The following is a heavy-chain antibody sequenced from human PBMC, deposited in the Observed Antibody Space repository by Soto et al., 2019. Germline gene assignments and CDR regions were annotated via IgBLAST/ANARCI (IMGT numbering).Heavy chain of an antibody. CDR3: ARFTGCSGGSCYPYFDY. D-gene: IGHD2-15*01. CDR2: ISSDGSNE. J-gene: IGHJ4*02. CDR1: GFTFSSYA. Sequence: QVQLVESGGGVVQPGRSLRLSCAASGFTFSSYAMHWVRQAPGKGLEWVAVISSDGSNEYYAGSVKGRFTISRDNSKNPLYLQMNSLRAEDTAVYYCARFTGCSGGSCYPYFDYWGQGTLVTVSS. V-gene: IGHV3-30-3*01.